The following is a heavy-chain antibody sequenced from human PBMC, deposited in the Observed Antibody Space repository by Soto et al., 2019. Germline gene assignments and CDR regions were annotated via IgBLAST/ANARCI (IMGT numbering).Heavy chain of an antibody. CDR2: ISTNTGNT. CDR1: GYTFTDQG. D-gene: IGHD3-10*01. Sequence: GASVKVSCKASGYTFTDQGSNWVRQAPGQALEWMAWISTNTGNTNYAQSLQGRVTLTTDTSTSTAYMELGGLRSVDTAIYYCAIPRAGAYGLDVWGQGTTVTVSS. J-gene: IGHJ6*02. V-gene: IGHV1-18*01. CDR3: AIPRAGAYGLDV.